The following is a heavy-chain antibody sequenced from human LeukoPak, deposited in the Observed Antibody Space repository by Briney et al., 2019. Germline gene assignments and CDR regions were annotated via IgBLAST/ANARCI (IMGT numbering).Heavy chain of an antibody. J-gene: IGHJ5*02. Sequence: PSETLSLTCTVSGGSISTYSWTWIRQPPGKGLEWIGNIYYSGSTYYNPSLKSRVTISVDTSKNQFSLALRSVTAADTAVYYCARARSRAARPDWFDPWGQGTLVTVSS. CDR2: IYYSGST. D-gene: IGHD6-6*01. V-gene: IGHV4-59*12. CDR3: ARARSRAARPDWFDP. CDR1: GGSISTYS.